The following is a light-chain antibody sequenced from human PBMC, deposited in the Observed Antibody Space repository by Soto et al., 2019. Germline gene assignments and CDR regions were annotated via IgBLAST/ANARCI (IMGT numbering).Light chain of an antibody. CDR1: QDIITF. Sequence: DIQMTQSPSSVSAPVGDRVTITCRASQDIITFLAWYQQRPGKAPKVLIYGASFLQSGVPSRFSGSGSGTDFTLTISSLQPEDFASYYCQQGQSFPWTFGQGTKVEL. CDR3: QQGQSFPWT. J-gene: IGKJ1*01. CDR2: GAS. V-gene: IGKV1-12*01.